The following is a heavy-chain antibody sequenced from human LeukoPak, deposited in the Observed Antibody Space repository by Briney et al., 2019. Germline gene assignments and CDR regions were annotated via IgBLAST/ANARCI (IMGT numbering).Heavy chain of an antibody. V-gene: IGHV3-7*01. CDR1: GFIFSSSW. J-gene: IGHJ3*02. CDR3: ARDSNEDYVWGSYRSDAFDI. Sequence: GGSLSLSCAGSGFIFSSSWMSWVRQAPGKGLEWVANINQDGSEKYYVDSVKGRFTISRDNTKNLVYLQINSLRAEDTAVYYCARDSNEDYVWGSYRSDAFDIWGQGTMVTVSS. CDR2: INQDGSEK. D-gene: IGHD3-16*02.